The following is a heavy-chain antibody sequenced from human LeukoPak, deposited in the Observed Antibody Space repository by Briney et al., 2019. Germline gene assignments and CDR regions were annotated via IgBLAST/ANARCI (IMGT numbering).Heavy chain of an antibody. V-gene: IGHV3-23*01. D-gene: IGHD1-26*01. CDR1: GFTFSNYA. CDR3: AKGREAYSGSYTPFDS. J-gene: IGHJ4*02. Sequence: GGSLRLSCAASGFTFSNYAMSWVRQAPGKGLEWVSAIVASGGTTYFADSVKGRFTISRDNSKNTLYLQMNSLRAEDTAVYYCAKGREAYSGSYTPFDSWGQGTLVTVSS. CDR2: IVASGGTT.